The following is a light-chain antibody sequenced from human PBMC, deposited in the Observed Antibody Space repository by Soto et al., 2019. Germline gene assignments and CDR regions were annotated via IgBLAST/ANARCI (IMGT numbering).Light chain of an antibody. CDR3: QKYNSAPLT. CDR1: QGISYY. CDR2: AAS. Sequence: DIQMTQSPSSLSASVGDRVTITCRASQGISYYLAWYQQKPGKVPRLLIYAASTLQSGVPSRFSGSGSGSDFTLTISSLQPEDVATYYCQKYNSAPLTVGGGTKVEIK. V-gene: IGKV1-27*01. J-gene: IGKJ4*01.